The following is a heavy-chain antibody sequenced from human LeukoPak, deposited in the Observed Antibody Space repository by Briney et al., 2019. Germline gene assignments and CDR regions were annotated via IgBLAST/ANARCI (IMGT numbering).Heavy chain of an antibody. CDR3: ARDHGPYDFWSGYWIWYFDY. J-gene: IGHJ4*02. V-gene: IGHV1-2*04. CDR1: GYTFTGYY. D-gene: IGHD3-3*01. Sequence: GASVKVSCKASGYTFTGYYMHWVRQAPGQGLEWMGWINPNSGGTNYAQKFQGWVTMTRDTSISTAYMELSRLRSDDTAVYYCARDHGPYDFWSGYWIWYFDYWGQGTLVTVSS. CDR2: INPNSGGT.